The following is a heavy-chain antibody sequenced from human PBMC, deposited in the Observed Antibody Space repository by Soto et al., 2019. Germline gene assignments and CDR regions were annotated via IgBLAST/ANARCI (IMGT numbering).Heavy chain of an antibody. Sequence: GGSLRLSCAASGFTFSSYAMSWVRQAPGKGLEWVSAISGSGGSTYYADSVKGRFTISRDNSKNTLYLQMNSLRAEDTAVYYCAKSSIAVAGTGAIYYYMDVWGKGTTVTVSS. CDR1: GFTFSSYA. V-gene: IGHV3-23*01. CDR3: AKSSIAVAGTGAIYYYMDV. J-gene: IGHJ6*03. CDR2: ISGSGGST. D-gene: IGHD6-19*01.